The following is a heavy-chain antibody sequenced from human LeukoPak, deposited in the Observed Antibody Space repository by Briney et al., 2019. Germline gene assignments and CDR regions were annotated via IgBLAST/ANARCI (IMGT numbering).Heavy chain of an antibody. V-gene: IGHV3-48*03. CDR1: GFTFSTYE. CDR3: ARDGGVGYDDAFET. J-gene: IGHJ3*02. D-gene: IGHD3-16*01. CDR2: ISGSGSSI. Sequence: GGSLRLSCTASGFTFSTYEMNWVRQAPGKGLEWISYISGSGSSIFYADSLQGRFTVSRDNAKNSVYLQMNSLRAEDTAVYYLARDGGVGYDDAFETWGHGTTVTVSS.